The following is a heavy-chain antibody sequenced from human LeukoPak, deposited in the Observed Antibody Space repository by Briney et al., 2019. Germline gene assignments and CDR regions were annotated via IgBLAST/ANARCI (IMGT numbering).Heavy chain of an antibody. J-gene: IGHJ4*02. Sequence: ASVTVSFMASGYTFTGYYMHWVRQAPGQGLEWMGWINPNSGGTNYAQKFRGGVTMTRDTSISTAYMELSSLRSDDTAVYYCARDLDFRDYESGVSCWGQGTLVTVS. CDR2: INPNSGGT. CDR3: ARDLDFRDYESGVSC. V-gene: IGHV1-2*02. D-gene: IGHD3-22*01. CDR1: GYTFTGYY.